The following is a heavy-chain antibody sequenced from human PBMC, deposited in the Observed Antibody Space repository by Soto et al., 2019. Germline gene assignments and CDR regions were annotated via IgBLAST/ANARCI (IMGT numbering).Heavy chain of an antibody. CDR1: GFTFSSYA. V-gene: IGHV3-23*01. CDR3: AKDLNDYDSSGENYFDY. J-gene: IGHJ4*02. Sequence: GGSLRLSCAASGFTFSSYAMSWVRQAPGKGLEWVSAISGSGGSTYYADSVKGRFTISRDNSKNTLYLQMNSLRAEDTAVYYCAKDLNDYDSSGENYFDYWGQGTLVTVSS. CDR2: ISGSGGST. D-gene: IGHD3-22*01.